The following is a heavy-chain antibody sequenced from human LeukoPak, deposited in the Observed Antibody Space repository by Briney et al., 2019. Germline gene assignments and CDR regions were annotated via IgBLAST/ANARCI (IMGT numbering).Heavy chain of an antibody. D-gene: IGHD3-22*01. CDR1: GGSISSGGYY. J-gene: IGHJ4*02. V-gene: IGHV4-31*03. CDR2: IYYSGST. CDR3: ATQNLFYYDSSGPFDY. Sequence: PSETLSLTCTVSGGSISSGGYYWSWIRQHPGKGLEWIGYIYYSGSTYYNPSLKSRVTISVDTSKNQFSLKLSSVTAADTAVYYCATQNLFYYDSSGPFDYWGQGTLVTVSS.